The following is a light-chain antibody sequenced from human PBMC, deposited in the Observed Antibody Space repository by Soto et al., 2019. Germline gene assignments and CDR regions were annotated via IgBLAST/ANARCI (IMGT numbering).Light chain of an antibody. CDR1: QAINTY. CDR2: AAS. V-gene: IGKV1-16*01. J-gene: IGKJ2*01. CDR3: QPYNNYPPS. Sequence: DIQMTQSPSSLSASVGDTVTISCRASQAINTYLAWFQQKPGRAPKSLIFAASILQSGVPSRISGRGSGTDFTLAISSLQAEDVATEYCQPYNNYPPSFGQGTRLDIK.